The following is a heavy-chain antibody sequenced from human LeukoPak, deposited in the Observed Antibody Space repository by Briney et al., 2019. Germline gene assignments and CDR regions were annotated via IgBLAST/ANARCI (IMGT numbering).Heavy chain of an antibody. Sequence: ASVKVSCKASGYTFTSYGVSWVRQAPGQGLEWMGWISAYNGNTNYAQKLQGRVTMTTDTSTSTAYMELRSLRSDDTAVYYCASHYYGILTGYSDDFDYWGQGTLVTVSS. D-gene: IGHD3-9*01. CDR1: GYTFTSYG. J-gene: IGHJ4*02. CDR2: ISAYNGNT. V-gene: IGHV1-18*04. CDR3: ASHYYGILTGYSDDFDY.